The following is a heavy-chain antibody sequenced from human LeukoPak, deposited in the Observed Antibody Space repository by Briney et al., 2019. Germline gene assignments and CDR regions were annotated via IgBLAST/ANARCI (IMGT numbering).Heavy chain of an antibody. J-gene: IGHJ4*02. CDR3: ARVNGGSYDYFDY. D-gene: IGHD1-26*01. CDR1: GFTFSSHS. V-gene: IGHV3-48*04. Sequence: GGSLRLSCAASGFTFSSHSMNWVRQAPGKGLEWVSYVSSSGSTIYYADSVKGRFTISRDNAKNSLYLQMNSLRAEDTAVYYCARVNGGSYDYFDYWGQGTLVTVSS. CDR2: VSSSGSTI.